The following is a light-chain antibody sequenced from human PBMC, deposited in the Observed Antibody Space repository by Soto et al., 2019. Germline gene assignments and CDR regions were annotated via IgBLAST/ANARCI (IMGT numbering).Light chain of an antibody. CDR2: LGY. CDR1: RSLLKANGYTY. Sequence: DVVMTQSPLSLPVTLGQPASISCMSSRSLLKANGYTYFHWFLQKPGQSPQLLIYLGYNRAPGVPDRFSGTGSGTDFTLKISRVEAEDVGVYYCMQTLESRKFGQGTKVDIK. J-gene: IGKJ1*01. CDR3: MQTLESRK. V-gene: IGKV2-28*01.